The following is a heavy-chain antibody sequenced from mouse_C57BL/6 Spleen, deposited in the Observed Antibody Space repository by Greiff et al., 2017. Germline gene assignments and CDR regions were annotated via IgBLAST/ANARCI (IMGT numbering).Heavy chain of an antibody. Sequence: EVQGVESGGGLVKPGGSLKLSCAASGFTFSDYGMHWVRQAPEKGLEWVGYISSGSSTINYTDTVKGRFTISRDKAKITLYLQMTSLRSEDSAMYYCASRGWVSWFDDWGQGTLVTVSA. J-gene: IGHJ3*01. D-gene: IGHD2-3*01. CDR3: ASRGWVSWFDD. V-gene: IGHV5-17*01. CDR2: ISSGSSTI. CDR1: GFTFSDYG.